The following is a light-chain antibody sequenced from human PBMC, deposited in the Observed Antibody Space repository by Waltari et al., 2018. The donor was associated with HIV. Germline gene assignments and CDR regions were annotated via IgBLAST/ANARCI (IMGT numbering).Light chain of an antibody. J-gene: IGLJ2*01. CDR1: SPNLGSNY. V-gene: IGLV1-47*01. CDR2: RNN. Sequence: QSVLTQPPSASGTPGQRVTISCSGSSPNLGSNYVHWYQQLPGTTPKLLIYRNNQRPSGVPDRFSGSKSGTSASLAISGLRSEHEADYYCAAWDDSLRGVVFGGGTKLTVL. CDR3: AAWDDSLRGVV.